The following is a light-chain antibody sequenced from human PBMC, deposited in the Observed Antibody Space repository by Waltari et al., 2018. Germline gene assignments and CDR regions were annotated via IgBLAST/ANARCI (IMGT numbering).Light chain of an antibody. J-gene: IGLJ2*01. Sequence: NFMLTQPHSVSESPGKTVTISCTRSSGSIASNYVQWYQQRPGSAPTTVLYEDNQRPAGVPDRFSGSIDSSSNTSSLTISGLKTEDEADYYCQSYDSSNVVFGGGTKLTVL. CDR3: QSYDSSNVV. V-gene: IGLV6-57*03. CDR1: SGSIASNY. CDR2: EDN.